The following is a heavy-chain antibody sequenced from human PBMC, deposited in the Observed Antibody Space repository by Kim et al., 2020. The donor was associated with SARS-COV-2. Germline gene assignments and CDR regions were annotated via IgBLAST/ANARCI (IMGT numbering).Heavy chain of an antibody. Sequence: GGSLRLSCAASGLSVSDYYLTWVRQAPGTGLEWVSILYAAGSTFYAHSVKGRFTISRDLSRNTVFLQMDNLRPEDTAVYYCARIYMYEESPNLEYFD. D-gene: IGHD2-8*01. V-gene: IGHV3-66*01. CDR1: GLSVSDYY. J-gene: IGHJ4*01. CDR3: ARIYMYEESPNLEYFD. CDR2: LYAAGST.